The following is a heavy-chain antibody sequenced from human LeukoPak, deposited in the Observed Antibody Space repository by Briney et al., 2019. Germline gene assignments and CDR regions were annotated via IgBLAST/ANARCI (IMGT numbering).Heavy chain of an antibody. CDR3: AREAAWGNWYFDH. Sequence: GGSLRLSRAASGFTFSRHGMHWVRQAPGKGLEWVAVIGDTGRAKYYADSVEGRFTASRDNFKNTLYLEMNSLRYDDTALYYCAREAAWGNWYFDHWGRGTLVTVSS. V-gene: IGHV3-33*08. D-gene: IGHD3-16*01. CDR2: IGDTGRAK. CDR1: GFTFSRHG. J-gene: IGHJ2*01.